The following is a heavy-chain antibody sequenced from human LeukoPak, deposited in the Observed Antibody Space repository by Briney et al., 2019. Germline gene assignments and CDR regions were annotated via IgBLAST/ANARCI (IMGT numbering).Heavy chain of an antibody. Sequence: GGSLRLSCAASGFTFNTYWMSWVRQAPGKGLEWVANINQDGSEKYYVDSVKGRFTISRDNAKNSLYLQMNGLRAEDTAVYYCARDKAAPDYWGQGTLVTVSS. CDR1: GFTFNTYW. J-gene: IGHJ4*02. V-gene: IGHV3-7*01. CDR3: ARDKAAPDY. CDR2: INQDGSEK. D-gene: IGHD6-6*01.